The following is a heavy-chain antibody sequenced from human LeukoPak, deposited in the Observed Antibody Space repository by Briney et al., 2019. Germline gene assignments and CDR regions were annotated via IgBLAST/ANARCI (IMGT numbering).Heavy chain of an antibody. J-gene: IGHJ4*02. CDR2: ISDNGGST. CDR3: AKVKLVVIITASFDY. CDR1: GFPFSSYA. Sequence: GSLRLSFAASGFPFSSYAMSWVRPAPGKGLEWVSGISDNGGSTYYADSVKGRFTISRDNSKNKLYLQMNSLRAEDTAVYFCAKVKLVVIITASFDYWGQGTLVTVSS. D-gene: IGHD3-22*01. V-gene: IGHV3-23*01.